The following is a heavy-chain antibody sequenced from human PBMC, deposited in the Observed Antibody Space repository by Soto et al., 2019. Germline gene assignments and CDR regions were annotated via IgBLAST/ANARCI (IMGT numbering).Heavy chain of an antibody. CDR2: ISAYNGNT. CDR3: ARGAHLYYYGSGSYYVY. Sequence: ASVKVSCKASGYTFTSYGISWVRQAPGQGLEWMGWISAYNGNTNYAQKLQGRVTMTTDTSTSTAYMELRSLRSDDTAVYYCARGAHLYYYGSGSYYVYCGRRTLVAVSS. V-gene: IGHV1-18*01. J-gene: IGHJ4*02. CDR1: GYTFTSYG. D-gene: IGHD3-10*01.